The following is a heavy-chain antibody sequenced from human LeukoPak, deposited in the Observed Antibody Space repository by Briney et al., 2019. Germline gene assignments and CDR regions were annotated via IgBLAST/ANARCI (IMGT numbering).Heavy chain of an antibody. CDR3: ARGRPAAGQYYFDS. CDR1: GGSISSSAYY. D-gene: IGHD6-13*01. J-gene: IGHJ4*02. Sequence: SETLSLTCTVSGGSISSSAYYWGWIRQPPGKGLEWIRTIYYSGSTYYSPSLKSRVTISVDPSKNQFSLNLSSVTAADTAIYYCARGRPAAGQYYFDSWGQGTLVTVSS. V-gene: IGHV4-39*01. CDR2: IYYSGST.